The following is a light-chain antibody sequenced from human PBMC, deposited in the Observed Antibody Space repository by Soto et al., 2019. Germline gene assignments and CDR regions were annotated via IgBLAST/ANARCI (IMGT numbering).Light chain of an antibody. CDR1: QSISSY. J-gene: IGKJ3*01. V-gene: IGKV1-39*01. CDR2: AAS. Sequence: DIPMTQSPYSLSASVGDRVTITCRASQSISSYLNWYQQKPGQAPKLLIYAASSLQSGVPSRFSGSGSGTDFTLAISILQPEDFATYYCQQCYSTLTFGPGTKVDIK. CDR3: QQCYSTLT.